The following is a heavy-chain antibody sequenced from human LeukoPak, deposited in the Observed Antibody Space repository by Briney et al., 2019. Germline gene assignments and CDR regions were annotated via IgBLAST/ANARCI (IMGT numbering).Heavy chain of an antibody. D-gene: IGHD5-18*01. J-gene: IGHJ6*04. CDR1: GGTFSSYA. V-gene: IGHV1-69*13. CDR3: ARALAAIYYYYGMDV. CDR2: IIPIFGTA. Sequence: ASVTVSCKASGGTFSSYAISWVRQAPGQGLEWVGGIIPIFGTANYAQKFQGRVTITADESTSTAYMELSSLRSEDTAVYYCARALAAIYYYYGMDVWGKGTTVTVSS.